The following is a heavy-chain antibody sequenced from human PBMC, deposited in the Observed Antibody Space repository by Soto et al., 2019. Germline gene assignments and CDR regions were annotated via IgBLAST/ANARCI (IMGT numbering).Heavy chain of an antibody. J-gene: IGHJ5*02. D-gene: IGHD2-15*01. Sequence: QLQLQESGPGLEKPSETLSLTCTVSGGSISSSSYYWGWIRQPPGKGLEWIGRIYYSGSTYYNPSLKGRVTIAVYTSKNQFALKLSSVTAADTAVYYSARIDCSGGSCSRFDPWGQGTLVTVSS. V-gene: IGHV4-39*01. CDR1: GGSISSSSYY. CDR3: ARIDCSGGSCSRFDP. CDR2: IYYSGST.